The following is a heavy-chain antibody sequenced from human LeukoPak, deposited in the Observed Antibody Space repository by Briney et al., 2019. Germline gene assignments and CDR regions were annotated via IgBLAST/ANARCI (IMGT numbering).Heavy chain of an antibody. CDR2: ISAGGVST. CDR3: ANVRSGWRTFDY. CDR1: GFTFSSYA. D-gene: IGHD6-19*01. J-gene: IGHJ4*02. Sequence: PGGSLRLSCAASGFTFSSYAMSWVRQAPGKGLDWVSAISAGGVSTYYADSVKGRFTISRDNSKNTLYLQMNSLRAEDTAVYYCANVRSGWRTFDYWGLGTLVTVSS. V-gene: IGHV3-23*01.